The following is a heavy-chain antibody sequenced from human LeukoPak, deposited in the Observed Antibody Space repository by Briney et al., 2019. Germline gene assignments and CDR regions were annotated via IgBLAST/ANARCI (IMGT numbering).Heavy chain of an antibody. D-gene: IGHD6-19*01. CDR2: ISYDGSNK. V-gene: IGHV3-30*03. CDR3: ARDGPNSSGYYFDY. CDR1: GFTFSSYG. Sequence: GRSLRLSCAASGFTFSSYGMHWVRQAPGKGLEWVAVISYDGSNKYYADSVKGRFTISRDNSKNTLYLQMNSLRAEDTAVYYCARDGPNSSGYYFDYWGQGTLVTVSS. J-gene: IGHJ4*02.